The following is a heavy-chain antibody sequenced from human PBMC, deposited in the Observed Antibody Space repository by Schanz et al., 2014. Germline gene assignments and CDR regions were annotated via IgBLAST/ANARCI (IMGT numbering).Heavy chain of an antibody. CDR1: GGSIRSGTYY. CDR3: ARDTTWRLDL. V-gene: IGHV4-61*02. J-gene: IGHJ2*01. D-gene: IGHD1-1*01. Sequence: QVQLQESGPGLVKPSQTLSLTCTVSGGSIRSGTYYWSWIRQPAGKALEWVGRVFPNGITNYNPSPKSPAPISRSTSRTEFSLPPTSPTAADTAVYYWARDTTWRLDLWGRGTLVTVSS. CDR2: VFPNGIT.